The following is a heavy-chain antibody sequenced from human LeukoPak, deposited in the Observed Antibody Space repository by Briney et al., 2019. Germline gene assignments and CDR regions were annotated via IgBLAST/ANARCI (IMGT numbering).Heavy chain of an antibody. Sequence: TSETLSLTCTVSGGSISSYYWSWIRQPPGKGLEWIGYIYYSGSTNYNPSLKSRVTISVDTSKNQFSLKLSSVTAADTAVYYCARGISTYDKLDYWGQGTLVTVSS. CDR2: IYYSGST. V-gene: IGHV4-59*01. CDR3: ARGISTYDKLDY. J-gene: IGHJ4*02. D-gene: IGHD3-22*01. CDR1: GGSISSYY.